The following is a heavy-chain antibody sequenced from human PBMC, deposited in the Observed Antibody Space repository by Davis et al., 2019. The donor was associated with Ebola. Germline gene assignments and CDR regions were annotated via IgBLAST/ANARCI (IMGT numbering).Heavy chain of an antibody. CDR3: ASWAGYSTPFDY. J-gene: IGHJ4*02. D-gene: IGHD3/OR15-3a*01. CDR1: GGSISSSSYY. CDR2: IYYSGST. V-gene: IGHV4-39*01. Sequence: PSETLSLTCTVSGGSISSSSYYWGWIRQPPGKGLEWIGSIYYSGSTYYNPSLKSRVTISVDTSKNQFSLKLSSVTAAGTAVYYCASWAGYSTPFDYWGQGTLVTVSS.